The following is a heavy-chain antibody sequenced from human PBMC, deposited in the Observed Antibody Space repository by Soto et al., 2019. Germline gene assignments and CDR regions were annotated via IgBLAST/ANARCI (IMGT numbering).Heavy chain of an antibody. D-gene: IGHD6-19*01. Sequence: QVQLVQSGAEVKKPGSSVKVSCKASGGTFSSYTISWVRQAPGQGLEWMGRIIPILGIANYAQKFQGRVTITADKSTSTAYMELSSLRSEDTAVYYSARDPPPVAGGYYYYGMDVWGQGTTVTVSS. CDR1: GGTFSSYT. CDR2: IIPILGIA. V-gene: IGHV1-69*08. CDR3: ARDPPPVAGGYYYYGMDV. J-gene: IGHJ6*02.